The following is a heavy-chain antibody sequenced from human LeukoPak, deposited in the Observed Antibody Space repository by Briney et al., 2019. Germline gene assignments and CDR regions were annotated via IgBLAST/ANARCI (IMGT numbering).Heavy chain of an antibody. CDR2: IYPGDSDT. D-gene: IGHD3-10*01. Sequence: GESLKISCKGSVYTFTNYWIGWVRQMPGKGLEWMGLIYPGDSDTRYSPSFQGQVTISADKSISTAFLQWSSLKASDTAIYHCARGAPSGSGNYLDLWGQGTLVTVSS. V-gene: IGHV5-51*01. CDR3: ARGAPSGSGNYLDL. CDR1: VYTFTNYW. J-gene: IGHJ5*02.